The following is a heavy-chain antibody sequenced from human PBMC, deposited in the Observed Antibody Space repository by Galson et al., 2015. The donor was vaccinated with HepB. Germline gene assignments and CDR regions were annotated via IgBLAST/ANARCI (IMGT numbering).Heavy chain of an antibody. V-gene: IGHV3-21*01. CDR3: ARATRPTVVTPGVDY. D-gene: IGHD4-23*01. CDR2: ISSSSSYI. Sequence: SLRLSCAASGFTFSSYSMNRVRQAPGKGLEWVSSISSSSSYIYYADSVKGRFTISRDNAKNSLYLQMNSLRAEDTAVYYCARATRPTVVTPGVDYWGQGTLVTVSS. J-gene: IGHJ4*02. CDR1: GFTFSSYS.